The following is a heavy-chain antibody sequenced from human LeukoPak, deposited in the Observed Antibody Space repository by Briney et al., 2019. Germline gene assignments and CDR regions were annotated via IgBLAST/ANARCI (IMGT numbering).Heavy chain of an antibody. CDR3: ARGATYDSSGYYYGSSNWFDP. CDR2: IYTGGST. D-gene: IGHD3-22*01. V-gene: IGHV4-61*02. Sequence: PSETLSLTCTVSGGSISSGSYYWSWLRQPAGKGLEWIGRIYTGGSTNYNPSLKSRVTISVDTSKNQFSLKLSSVTAADTAVYYCARGATYDSSGYYYGSSNWFDPWGQGTLVTVSS. CDR1: GGSISSGSYY. J-gene: IGHJ5*02.